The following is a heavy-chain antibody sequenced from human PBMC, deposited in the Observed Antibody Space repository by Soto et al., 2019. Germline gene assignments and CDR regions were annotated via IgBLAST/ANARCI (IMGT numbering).Heavy chain of an antibody. J-gene: IGHJ4*02. CDR3: ARDLGAAAGLGYFDY. V-gene: IGHV1-69*12. D-gene: IGHD6-13*01. CDR2: IIPIFGTA. Sequence: QVQLVQSGAKVKKPGSSVKVSCKASGGTFSSYAISWVRQAPRQGLEWMGGIIPIFGTANYAQKFQGRVTITADESTSTAYMELSSLRSEDTAVYYCARDLGAAAGLGYFDYWGQGTLVTVSS. CDR1: GGTFSSYA.